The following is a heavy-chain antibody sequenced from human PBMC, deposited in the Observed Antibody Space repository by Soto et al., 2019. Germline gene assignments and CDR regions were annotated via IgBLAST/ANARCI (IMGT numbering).Heavy chain of an antibody. CDR1: GFTFNNYA. V-gene: IGHV3-23*01. Sequence: GSLRLSCAASGFTFNNYAMNWVRQAPGKGLEWVATISGTGGSTYYADSVKGRFTISRDNSKNTLYLQMNSLRVEDTAVYYCAKDRIGGNFDYWGQGTQVPVSS. CDR3: AKDRIGGNFDY. CDR2: ISGTGGST. J-gene: IGHJ4*02.